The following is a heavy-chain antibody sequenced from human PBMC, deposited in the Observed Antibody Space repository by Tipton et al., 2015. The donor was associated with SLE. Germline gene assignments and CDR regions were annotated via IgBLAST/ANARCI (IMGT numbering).Heavy chain of an antibody. CDR3: ARDTFGGIIINWYFDL. CDR1: GFTFSSYG. CDR2: IRYDGSNK. V-gene: IGHV3-30*02. Sequence: SLRLSCAASGFTFSSYGMHWVRQAPGKGLEWVAFIRYDGSNKYYADSVKGRFTVSRDNAKNSLYLQMNSLRAEDTAVYYCARDTFGGIIINWYFDLWGRGTLVTVSS. J-gene: IGHJ2*01. D-gene: IGHD3-16*02.